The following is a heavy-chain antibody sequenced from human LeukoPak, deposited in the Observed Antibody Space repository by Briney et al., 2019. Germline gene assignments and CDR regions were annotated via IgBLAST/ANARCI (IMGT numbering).Heavy chain of an antibody. Sequence: PGGSLRLSCTASGFTFSNAWMSWVRQAPGKGLEWVAVISYDGSNKDYADSVKGRFTISRDNAKSTLYLQMNSLRAEDTAVYYCARGPGSSGGAYVGDYWGHGTLVTVSS. D-gene: IGHD3-22*01. V-gene: IGHV3-30*03. CDR1: GFTFSNAW. CDR3: ARGPGSSGGAYVGDY. CDR2: ISYDGSNK. J-gene: IGHJ4*01.